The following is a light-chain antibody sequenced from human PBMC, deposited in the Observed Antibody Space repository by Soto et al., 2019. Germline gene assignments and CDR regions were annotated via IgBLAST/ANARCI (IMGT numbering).Light chain of an antibody. CDR1: SSDVGGYNY. CDR3: SSYAGSSNV. J-gene: IGLJ1*01. V-gene: IGLV2-8*01. CDR2: EVN. Sequence: QSVLTQPPSASGSPGQSVAISCTGTSSDVGGYNYVSWYQQHPGKAPKLMIYEVNKRPSGVHDRFSGSKSGNTVSLTVSGLQAEDEADYYCSSYAGSSNVFGTGTKLTVL.